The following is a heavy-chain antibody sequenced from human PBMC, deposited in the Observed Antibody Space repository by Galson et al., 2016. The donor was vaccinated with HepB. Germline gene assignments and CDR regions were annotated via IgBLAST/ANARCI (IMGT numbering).Heavy chain of an antibody. D-gene: IGHD2/OR15-2a*01. J-gene: IGHJ5*02. V-gene: IGHV6-1*01. CDR2: TYYRSKWDN. Sequence: CAISGDSVSSNSAAWTWIRQSPLRGLEWLGRTYYRSKWDNDYAVSMKSRISIHPDTSKNQFSLQLNSVTPEDTAVYYCARVRCSTFRCQNWFDPWGQGTLVTVSS. CDR3: ARVRCSTFRCQNWFDP. CDR1: GDSVSSNSAA.